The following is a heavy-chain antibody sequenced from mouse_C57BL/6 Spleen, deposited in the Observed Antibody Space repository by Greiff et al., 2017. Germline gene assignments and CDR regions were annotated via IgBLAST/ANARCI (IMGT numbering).Heavy chain of an antibody. CDR1: GYTFTSYW. CDR3: AGYYGSSPHWYFDV. CDR2: IHPNSGST. Sequence: QVQLQQPGAELVKPGASVKLSCKASGYTFTSYWMHWVKQRPGQGLEWIGMIHPNSGSTNYNEKFKSKATLTVDKSSSTAYMQLSSLTSEDSAVYYCAGYYGSSPHWYFDVWGTGTTVTVSS. D-gene: IGHD1-1*01. J-gene: IGHJ1*03. V-gene: IGHV1-64*01.